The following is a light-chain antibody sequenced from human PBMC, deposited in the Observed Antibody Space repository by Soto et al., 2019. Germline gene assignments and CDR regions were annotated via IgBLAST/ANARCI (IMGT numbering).Light chain of an antibody. CDR1: QSINGN. V-gene: IGKV3-15*01. Sequence: IVMTQSPATLSVSPGERANLSCRASQSINGNLAWYQQKPGQAPRLLMFRASIRATGFPARFSGSGSGTEFNITISSLQSEDSAVYYCQQYNNWPRATFGGGTKVDIK. J-gene: IGKJ4*01. CDR3: QQYNNWPRAT. CDR2: RAS.